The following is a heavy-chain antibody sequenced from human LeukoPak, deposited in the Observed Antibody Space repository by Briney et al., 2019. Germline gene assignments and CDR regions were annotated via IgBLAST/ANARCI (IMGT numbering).Heavy chain of an antibody. CDR1: GFTFSSYW. V-gene: IGHV3-74*01. Sequence: GGSLRLSCAASGFTFSSYWMHWVRQAPGKGLVWVSRINTDGSSTSYADSVKGRFTISRDNAKNSLYLQMNGLGAEDTAVYYCARELNGYGYYFFDYWGPGTLVTVSS. D-gene: IGHD3-16*01. CDR2: INTDGSST. J-gene: IGHJ4*02. CDR3: ARELNGYGYYFFDY.